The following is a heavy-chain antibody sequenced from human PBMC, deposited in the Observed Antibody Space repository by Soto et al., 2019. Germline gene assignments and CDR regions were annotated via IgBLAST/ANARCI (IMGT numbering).Heavy chain of an antibody. Sequence: EVQLLESGGGLVQPGGSLRLSCAASGFTFSSDAMSWVRQAPGKGLEWVSAISGSGGSTYYADSVKGRFTISRDNSKNTLYLQMNSLRAEDTAVYYCATGRGVNFYYGMDVWGQGTTVTVSS. D-gene: IGHD3-10*01. CDR2: ISGSGGST. V-gene: IGHV3-23*01. CDR1: GFTFSSDA. CDR3: ATGRGVNFYYGMDV. J-gene: IGHJ6*02.